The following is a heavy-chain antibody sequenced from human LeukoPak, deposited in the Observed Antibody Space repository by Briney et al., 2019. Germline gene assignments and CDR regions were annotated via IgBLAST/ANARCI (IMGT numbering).Heavy chain of an antibody. J-gene: IGHJ4*02. V-gene: IGHV3-23*01. CDR3: AKFIYDFWSGYYSFDY. D-gene: IGHD3-3*01. CDR1: GFTLSNCA. CDR2: ISADGAGT. Sequence: GGSLRLSCAASGFTLSNCAMSWVRQAPGKGLEWVSAISADGAGTYYADSVKGRFTISRDNSKNTLYLQMNSLRGEDTAVYYCAKFIYDFWSGYYSFDYWGQGTLVTVSS.